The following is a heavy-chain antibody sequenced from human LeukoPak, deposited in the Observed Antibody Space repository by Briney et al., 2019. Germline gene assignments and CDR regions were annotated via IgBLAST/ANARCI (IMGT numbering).Heavy chain of an antibody. CDR2: IYYSGST. Sequence: PSETLSLTCTVSGGSISSYYWTWIRQPPGKGLEWIGNIYYSGSTNYNPSLKSRVTISVDTSKNRFPLKLSSVTAADTAVYYCARQSYSSAWYFFAYWGQGTLVTVSS. J-gene: IGHJ4*02. V-gene: IGHV4-59*08. D-gene: IGHD6-19*01. CDR1: GGSISSYY. CDR3: ARQSYSSAWYFFAY.